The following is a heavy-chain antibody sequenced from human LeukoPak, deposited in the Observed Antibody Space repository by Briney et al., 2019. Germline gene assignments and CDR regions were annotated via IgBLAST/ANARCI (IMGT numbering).Heavy chain of an antibody. J-gene: IGHJ4*02. Sequence: ASVKASCKASGYTFTGYYIHWVRQAPGQGLEFLGWISPDSGGTNYPQKFQGRVTLTRDTSISTAYMELSRLRSDDTAVYYCVTLGATNFDYWGQGTLVTVSS. CDR2: ISPDSGGT. V-gene: IGHV1-2*02. D-gene: IGHD1-26*01. CDR1: GYTFTGYY. CDR3: VTLGATNFDY.